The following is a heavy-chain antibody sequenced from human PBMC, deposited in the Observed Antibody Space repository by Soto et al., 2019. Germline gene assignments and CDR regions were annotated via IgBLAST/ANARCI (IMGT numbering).Heavy chain of an antibody. Sequence: QVQLVQSGAEVKKPGSSVKVSCKASGGTFGSYAFSWVRQAPGQGLEWMGGIIPVSGAAHYAQKFQGRVTITADVSTSPAYMELSSRSSQDTAVYYCATALGCRSTTCTLDYWGQGTRVIVSS. CDR3: ATALGCRSTTCTLDY. CDR2: IIPVSGAA. CDR1: GGTFGSYA. J-gene: IGHJ4*02. D-gene: IGHD2-2*01. V-gene: IGHV1-69*01.